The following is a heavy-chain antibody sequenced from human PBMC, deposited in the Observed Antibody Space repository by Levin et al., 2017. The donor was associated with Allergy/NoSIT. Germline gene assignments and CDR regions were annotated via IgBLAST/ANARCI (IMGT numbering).Heavy chain of an antibody. D-gene: IGHD1-14*01. CDR1: GFTFSDYY. V-gene: IGHV3-72*01. CDR2: IRDKTITYTT. Sequence: HPGGSLRLSCAASGFTFSDYYMDWVRQAPGKGLEWLGRIRDKTITYTTEYAASVKDRFTISRDDSKNSLYLQMNILKTEDTAVYYCVKVARTFYYMDVWGNGTTVTVSS. CDR3: VKVARTFYYMDV. J-gene: IGHJ6*03.